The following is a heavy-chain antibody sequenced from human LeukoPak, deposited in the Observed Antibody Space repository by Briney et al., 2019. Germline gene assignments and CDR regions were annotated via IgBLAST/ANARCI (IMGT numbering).Heavy chain of an antibody. J-gene: IGHJ6*02. D-gene: IGHD4-17*01. V-gene: IGHV4-59*01. CDR1: GASISSYY. Sequence: PSETLSLTCTVSGASISSYYWSWIRQPPGKGLEWIEYIYYSGSTNYNPSLKSRVTISVDTSKNQFSLKLSSVTAADTAVYYCARVHGDYGRGYYYYGMDVWGQGTTVTVSS. CDR2: IYYSGST. CDR3: ARVHGDYGRGYYYYGMDV.